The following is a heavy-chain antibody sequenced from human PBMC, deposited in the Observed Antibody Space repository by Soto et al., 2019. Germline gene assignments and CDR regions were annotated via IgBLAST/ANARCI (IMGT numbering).Heavy chain of an antibody. V-gene: IGHV3-30*18. Sequence: GGSLRLSCAASGFTFSSYGMHWVRQAPGKGLEWVAVISYDGSNKYYADSVKGRFTISRDNSKNTLYLQMNSLRAEDTAVYYCAKASSGYYYGGLDYWGQGTLVTVSS. D-gene: IGHD3-22*01. CDR3: AKASSGYYYGGLDY. J-gene: IGHJ4*02. CDR1: GFTFSSYG. CDR2: ISYDGSNK.